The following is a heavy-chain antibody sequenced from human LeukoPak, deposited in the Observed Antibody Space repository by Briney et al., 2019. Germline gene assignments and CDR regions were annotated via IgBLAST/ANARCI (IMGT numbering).Heavy chain of an antibody. CDR1: GGSISSGGYY. D-gene: IGHD3-16*01. CDR2: IYYSGST. V-gene: IGHV4-31*03. CDR3: ARVSVGITQPIKLYYYYGMDV. Sequence: SETLSLTCTVSGGSISSGGYYWSWIRQHPGKGLEWIGYIYYSGSTYYNPSLKSRVTISVDTSKNQFSLKLSSVTAADTAVYYCARVSVGITQPIKLYYYYGMDVWGQGTTATVSS. J-gene: IGHJ6*02.